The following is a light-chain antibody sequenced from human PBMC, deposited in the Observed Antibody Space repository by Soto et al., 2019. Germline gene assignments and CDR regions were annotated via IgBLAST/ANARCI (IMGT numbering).Light chain of an antibody. CDR3: SPYSSSSTLRV. J-gene: IGLJ1*01. CDR1: SSDVGGHNY. CDR2: EVT. Sequence: QSVLTQPASVSGSPGQSITISCTGTSSDVGGHNYVSWYQQHPGKAPKVMIYEVTNRPSGVSNRFSGSKSGNTASLTISGLQAEDEADYYCSPYSSSSTLRVFGTGTKLTVL. V-gene: IGLV2-14*01.